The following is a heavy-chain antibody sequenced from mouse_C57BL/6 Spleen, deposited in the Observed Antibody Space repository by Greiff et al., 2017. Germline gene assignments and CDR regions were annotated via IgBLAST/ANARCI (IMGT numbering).Heavy chain of an antibody. D-gene: IGHD1-1*01. CDR3: ANYGTLAMDY. V-gene: IGHV14-3*01. CDR1: GFNITNSY. J-gene: IGHJ4*01. Sequence: EVQLQQSVAELVRPGASVKLSCTASGFNITNSYMHWVKQRPVQGLEWIGRIDPANGNTKYAPKFQGKATITADTSSNTAYLQLSSLTSEDTAVYYCANYGTLAMDYWGQGTSVTVSS. CDR2: IDPANGNT.